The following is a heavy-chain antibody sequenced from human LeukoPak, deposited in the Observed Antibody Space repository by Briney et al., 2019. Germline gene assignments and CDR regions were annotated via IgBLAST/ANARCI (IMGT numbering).Heavy chain of an antibody. Sequence: ESGPALVKPTQTLTLTCTFSGFSLSTRGLRVSWIRQPPGKALEWLARIHWDDDKFYSTSLKTRLTISKDTSNNQVVLTMTNMDPVDTATYYCARIREYSSGWYDYDYWGQGTLVTVSS. CDR3: ARIREYSSGWYDYDY. J-gene: IGHJ4*02. D-gene: IGHD6-19*01. V-gene: IGHV2-70*04. CDR1: GFSLSTRGLR. CDR2: IHWDDDK.